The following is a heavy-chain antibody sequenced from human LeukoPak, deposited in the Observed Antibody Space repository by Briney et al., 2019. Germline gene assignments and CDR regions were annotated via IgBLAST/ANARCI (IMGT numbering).Heavy chain of an antibody. D-gene: IGHD3-22*01. Sequence: SETLPLTCTVSGASINNYYWSWIRQPPGKGLEWIGYTYYSGNRNYNPSLKSRVTMFEDTSKNQFSLKLTSVTAADTAVYYCARGFSGYYSFDYWGQGTLVTVSS. V-gene: IGHV4-59*01. CDR2: TYYSGNR. J-gene: IGHJ4*02. CDR3: ARGFSGYYSFDY. CDR1: GASINNYY.